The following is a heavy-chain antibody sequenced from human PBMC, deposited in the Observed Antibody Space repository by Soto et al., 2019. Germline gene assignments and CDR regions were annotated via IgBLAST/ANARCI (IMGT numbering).Heavy chain of an antibody. CDR1: GGTFSSYA. CDR2: IIPIFGTA. CDR3: ARVGFRKLSWFDP. J-gene: IGHJ5*02. D-gene: IGHD3-10*01. V-gene: IGHV1-69*13. Sequence: GASVKVSCKASGGTFSSYAISWVRQAPGQGLEWMGGIIPIFGTANYARKFQGRVTITADESTSTAYMELSSLRSEDTAVYYCARVGFRKLSWFDPWGQGTLVTVSS.